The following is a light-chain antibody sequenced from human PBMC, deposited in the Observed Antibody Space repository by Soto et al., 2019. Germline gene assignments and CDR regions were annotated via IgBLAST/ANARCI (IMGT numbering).Light chain of an antibody. Sequence: DIQMTQSPSSLSASVGDRVTITCRASQGINTFLAWYQQKPGKVPELLIYASSTLQSGVPSRFSGSGSGTDVILTISSLQPEDGATYYCQKYDSAPLTFGGGTKVEIK. CDR3: QKYDSAPLT. V-gene: IGKV1-27*01. CDR2: ASS. J-gene: IGKJ4*01. CDR1: QGINTF.